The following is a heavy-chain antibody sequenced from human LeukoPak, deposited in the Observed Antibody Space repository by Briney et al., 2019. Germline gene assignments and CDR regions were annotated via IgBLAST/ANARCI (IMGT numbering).Heavy chain of an antibody. CDR1: GYTFTDYY. Sequence: ASVKVSCKASGYTFTDYYMHWVRQAPGQGFEWMGWINPNDGDTNYAQKFQGRVTMTRNTSISTAYMELSSLRSEDTAVYYCARGAGLAAADLDYWGQGTLVTVSS. V-gene: IGHV1-2*02. J-gene: IGHJ4*02. CDR2: INPNDGDT. CDR3: ARGAGLAAADLDY. D-gene: IGHD6-13*01.